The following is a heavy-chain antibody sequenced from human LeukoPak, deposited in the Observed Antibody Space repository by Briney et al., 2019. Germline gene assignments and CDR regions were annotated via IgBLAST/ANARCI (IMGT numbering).Heavy chain of an antibody. V-gene: IGHV4-59*12. D-gene: IGHD3-10*01. J-gene: IGHJ5*02. Sequence: SETLSLTCTVSGGSISSYYWSWIRQPPGKGLEWIGYIYYSGSTNYNPSLKSRVTISVGTSKNQFSLKLSSVTAADTAVYYCARSAGGSITMVRGVIIYENWFDPWGQGTLVTVSS. CDR1: GGSISSYY. CDR2: IYYSGST. CDR3: ARSAGGSITMVRGVIIYENWFDP.